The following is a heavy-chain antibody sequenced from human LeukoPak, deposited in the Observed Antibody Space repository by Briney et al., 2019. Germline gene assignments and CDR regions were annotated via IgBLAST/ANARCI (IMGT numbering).Heavy chain of an antibody. J-gene: IGHJ5*02. CDR2: IIPILGIA. Sequence: ASVKVSCKTSGYTFTKYGISWVRQAPGQGLEWMGRIIPILGIANYAQKFQGRVTITADKSTSTAYMELSSLRSEDTAVYYCARGFGVVRGVILNWFDPWGQGTLVTVSS. D-gene: IGHD3-10*01. CDR3: ARGFGVVRGVILNWFDP. CDR1: GYTFTKYG. V-gene: IGHV1-69*04.